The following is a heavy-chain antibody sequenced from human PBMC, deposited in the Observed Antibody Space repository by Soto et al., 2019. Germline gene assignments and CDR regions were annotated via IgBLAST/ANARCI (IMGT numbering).Heavy chain of an antibody. CDR1: GYTFTGYY. J-gene: IGHJ6*02. V-gene: IGHV1-2*04. Sequence: WASVKVSCKASGYTFTGYYMHLVRQAPGQGLEWMGWINPNSGGTNYAQKFQGWVTMTRDTSISTAYMELSRLRSDDTAVYYCARDRRPTTVTTNYGMDVWGQGTTVTVSS. CDR3: ARDRRPTTVTTNYGMDV. CDR2: INPNSGGT. D-gene: IGHD4-17*01.